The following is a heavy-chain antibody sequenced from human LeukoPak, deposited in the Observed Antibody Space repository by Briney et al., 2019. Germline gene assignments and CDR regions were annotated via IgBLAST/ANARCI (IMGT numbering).Heavy chain of an antibody. D-gene: IGHD7-27*01. CDR1: GGSISSTSYY. V-gene: IGHV4-39*01. Sequence: PSETLSLTCTVSGGSISSTSYYRGWVRQPPGTGLEWIGTIYYSGSTYYSPSLRSRVTISVDTSKNQISLKLSSVTAADTAEYYCARRGWGEYYFDYRGQGTLVTVSS. CDR3: ARRGWGEYYFDY. CDR2: IYYSGST. J-gene: IGHJ4*02.